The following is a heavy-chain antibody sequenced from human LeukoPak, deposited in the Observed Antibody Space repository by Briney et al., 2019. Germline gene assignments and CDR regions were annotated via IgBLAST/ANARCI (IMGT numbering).Heavy chain of an antibody. D-gene: IGHD6-13*01. Sequence: GGSLRLSCAASGFTFSSYWMSWVRRAPGKGLEWVANIKQDGSEKYYVDPVKGRFTISRDNAKNSLYLQMNSLRAEDTAMYYCARVSSSWSGGYYYYYMDVWGKGTTVTVSS. CDR2: IKQDGSEK. J-gene: IGHJ6*03. CDR1: GFTFSSYW. V-gene: IGHV3-7*01. CDR3: ARVSSSWSGGYYYYYMDV.